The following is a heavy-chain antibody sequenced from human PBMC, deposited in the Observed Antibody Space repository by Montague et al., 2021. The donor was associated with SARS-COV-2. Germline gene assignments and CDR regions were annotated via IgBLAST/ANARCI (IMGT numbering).Heavy chain of an antibody. CDR2: IHHSGNT. V-gene: IGHV4-30-2*01. CDR3: ASYRDYGDYY. Sequence: TLSLTCAVSGGSVSSGGYSWYWIREAPGKGLEWIGHIHHSGNTYYNPSLESRVTISVDRPKNQFSLKVTSITAADTAVYYCASYRDYGDYYWGQGTLVTVSS. J-gene: IGHJ4*02. CDR1: GGSVSSGGYS. D-gene: IGHD4-17*01.